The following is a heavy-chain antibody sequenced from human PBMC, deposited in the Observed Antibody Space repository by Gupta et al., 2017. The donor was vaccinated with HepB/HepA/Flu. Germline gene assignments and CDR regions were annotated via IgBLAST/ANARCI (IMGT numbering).Heavy chain of an antibody. CDR1: GFTFSSYS. Sequence: EVQLVESGGGLVKPGGSLRLSCAASGFTFSSYSMNWVRQAPGKGLEWVSSISSSSSYIYYADSVKGPFTISRDNAKNSLYLQMNSLRAEDTAVYYCARGIDYDILTGYSADYWGQGTLVTVSS. CDR2: ISSSSSYI. J-gene: IGHJ4*02. D-gene: IGHD3-9*01. CDR3: ARGIDYDILTGYSADY. V-gene: IGHV3-21*01.